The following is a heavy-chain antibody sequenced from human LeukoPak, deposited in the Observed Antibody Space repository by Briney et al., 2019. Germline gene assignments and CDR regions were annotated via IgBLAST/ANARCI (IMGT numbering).Heavy chain of an antibody. CDR2: INHSGST. V-gene: IGHV4-34*01. J-gene: IGHJ5*02. D-gene: IGHD4-4*01. CDR1: GGSFSGYY. CDR3: ARDDATVTTGWFDP. Sequence: SETLSLTCAVYGGSFSGYYWSWIRQPPGKGLEWIGEINHSGSTNYNPSLKSRVTMSVDTSKNQFSLKLSSVTAADTAVYYCARDDATVTTGWFDPWGRGTLVTVSS.